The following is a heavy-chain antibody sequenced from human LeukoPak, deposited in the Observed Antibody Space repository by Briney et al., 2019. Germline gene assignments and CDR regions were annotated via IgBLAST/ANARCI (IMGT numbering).Heavy chain of an antibody. CDR3: ARGWNTTPRSGFDI. CDR2: INNDGSIT. CDR1: EFTISRYW. J-gene: IGHJ3*02. V-gene: IGHV3-74*01. D-gene: IGHD1/OR15-1a*01. Sequence: GGSLRLSCAASEFTISRYWMHWVRQAPGKGLVWVSNINNDGSITTYADSVKGRFTISRDNVKNTLFLQMNSLGAEDTALYYCARGWNTTPRSGFDIWGLGTMVTVSS.